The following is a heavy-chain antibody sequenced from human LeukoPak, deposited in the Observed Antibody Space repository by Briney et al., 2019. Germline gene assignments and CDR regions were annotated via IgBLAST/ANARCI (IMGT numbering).Heavy chain of an antibody. D-gene: IGHD2-15*01. Sequence: SETLSLTCAVYGGSFSGYYWSWIRPPPGEGLEWIGEINHSGSTNYNPSLKSRVTISVDTSKNQFSLKLSSVTAADTAVYYCARGREYCSGGSCYSLGHSVGFDYWGQGTLVTVSS. CDR3: ARGREYCSGGSCYSLGHSVGFDY. CDR1: GGSFSGYY. V-gene: IGHV4-34*01. J-gene: IGHJ4*02. CDR2: INHSGST.